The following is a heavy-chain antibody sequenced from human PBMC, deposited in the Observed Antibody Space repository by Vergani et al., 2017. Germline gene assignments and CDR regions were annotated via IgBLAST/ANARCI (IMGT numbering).Heavy chain of an antibody. CDR2: ISYDGSNK. D-gene: IGHD2/OR15-2a*01. V-gene: IGHV3-30*18. J-gene: IGHJ4*02. Sequence: VQLLESGGGLVQPGGSLRLSCAASGFTFSSYAMSWVRQAPGKGLEWVAVISYDGSNKYYADPVKGRFTISRDNSKNTLYLQMNSLRAEDTAVYYCANLSSDYWGQGTLVTVSS. CDR1: GFTFSSYA. CDR3: ANLSSDY.